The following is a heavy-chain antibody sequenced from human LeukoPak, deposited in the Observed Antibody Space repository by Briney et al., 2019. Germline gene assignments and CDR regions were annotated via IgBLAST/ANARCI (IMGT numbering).Heavy chain of an antibody. CDR3: TTDPQSNIMITPSLYFDY. Sequence: GGSLRLSCAASGFTFSSYGMHWVRQAPGKGLEWVGRIKSKTDGGTTDYAAPVKGRFTISRDDSKNTLYLQMNSLKTEDTAVYYCTTDPQSNIMITPSLYFDYWGQGTLVTVSS. D-gene: IGHD3-16*01. J-gene: IGHJ4*02. CDR1: GFTFSSYG. V-gene: IGHV3-15*01. CDR2: IKSKTDGGTT.